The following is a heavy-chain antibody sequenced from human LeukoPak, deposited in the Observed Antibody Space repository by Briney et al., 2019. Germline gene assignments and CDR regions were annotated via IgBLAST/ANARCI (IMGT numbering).Heavy chain of an antibody. Sequence: ASVKVSCKASGYTFTNYGISWVRQAPGQGLEWMGWISIYNGNTDYAQKLRGRVTMTTDTSTSTAYMELRSLRSDDTAVYYCARITYDFWSGYYMPDDPWAREPWSLSPQ. CDR1: GYTFTNYG. CDR2: ISIYNGNT. J-gene: IGHJ5*02. CDR3: ARITYDFWSGYYMPDDP. V-gene: IGHV1-18*01. D-gene: IGHD3-3*01.